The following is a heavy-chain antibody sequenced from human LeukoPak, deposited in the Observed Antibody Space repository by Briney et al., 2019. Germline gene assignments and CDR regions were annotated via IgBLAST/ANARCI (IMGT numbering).Heavy chain of an antibody. CDR2: FDPEDGET. D-gene: IGHD3-10*01. CDR1: GYTLTELS. J-gene: IGHJ6*02. CDR3: ARVGPYYYGSGSYGLGYYYGMDV. Sequence: ASVKVSCKVSGYTLTELSMHWVRQAPGKGLEWMGGFDPEDGETIYAQKFQGRVTMTRDTSTSTVYMELSSLRSEDTAVYYCARVGPYYYGSGSYGLGYYYGMDVWGQGTTVTVSS. V-gene: IGHV1-24*01.